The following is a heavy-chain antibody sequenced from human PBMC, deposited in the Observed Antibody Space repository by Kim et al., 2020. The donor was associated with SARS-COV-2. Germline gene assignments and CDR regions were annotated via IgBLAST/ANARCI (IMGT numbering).Heavy chain of an antibody. D-gene: IGHD4-17*01. CDR1: GYTFTSYD. CDR3: ARGATVGYAVDY. CDR2: MNPNSGNT. V-gene: IGHV1-8*01. J-gene: IGHJ4*02. Sequence: ASVKVSCKASGYTFTSYDINWVRQATGQGLEWMGWMNPNSGNTGYAQKFQGRVTMTRNTSISTAYMELSSLRSEDTAVYYCARGATVGYAVDYWGQGTLVTVSS.